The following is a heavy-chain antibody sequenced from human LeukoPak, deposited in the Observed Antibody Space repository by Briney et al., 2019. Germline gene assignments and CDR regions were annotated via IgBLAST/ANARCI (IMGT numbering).Heavy chain of an antibody. Sequence: SETLSLTCTVSGGSLSSNYWSWIRQPPGKGLEWIGYIYYRGSTNYNPSLKSRVTISVDTSRNHFSLKLSSVTAADTAVYYCARGRYGDFGFDYWGQGTLVTVSS. CDR2: IYYRGST. J-gene: IGHJ4*02. D-gene: IGHD4-17*01. CDR3: ARGRYGDFGFDY. V-gene: IGHV4-59*08. CDR1: GGSLSSNY.